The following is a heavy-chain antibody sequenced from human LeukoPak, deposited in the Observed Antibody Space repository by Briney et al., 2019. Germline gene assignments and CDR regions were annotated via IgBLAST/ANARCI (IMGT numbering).Heavy chain of an antibody. J-gene: IGHJ1*01. CDR2: IYTSGST. CDR1: GGSFSGYY. Sequence: PSETLSLTCAVYGGSFSGYYWSWIRQPAGKGLEWIGRIYTSGSTNYNPSLKSRVAMSVDTSKNQFSLKLSSVTAADTAVYYCARDGEVGPPTVTPIEYFQHWGQGTLVTVSS. D-gene: IGHD4-17*01. CDR3: ARDGEVGPPTVTPIEYFQH. V-gene: IGHV4-4*07.